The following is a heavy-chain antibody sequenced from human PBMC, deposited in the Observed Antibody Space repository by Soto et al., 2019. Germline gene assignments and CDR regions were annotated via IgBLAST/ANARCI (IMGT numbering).Heavy chain of an antibody. CDR3: ARHETPHGDYDY. J-gene: IGHJ4*02. CDR1: GDSISSYY. V-gene: IGHV4-59*08. CDR2: IHYSGST. D-gene: IGHD4-17*01. Sequence: SETLSLTCTVSGDSISSYYWSWIRQPPGKGLEWIGYIHYSGSTNYNPSLKSRVTISVDTSKNQFSLRLSSVTAADTAVYYCARHETPHGDYDYCGQGTLVTVSS.